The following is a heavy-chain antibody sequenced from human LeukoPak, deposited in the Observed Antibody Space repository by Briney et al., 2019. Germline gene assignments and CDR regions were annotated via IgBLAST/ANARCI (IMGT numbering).Heavy chain of an antibody. CDR3: ARGEDYYDSSGYRSGAFDI. D-gene: IGHD3-22*01. CDR1: GYTFTGYY. V-gene: IGHV1-2*06. J-gene: IGHJ3*02. Sequence: ASVKVSCKASGYTFTGYYMHWVRQAPGQGLEWMGRINPNSGGTNYAQKFQGRVTMTRDTSISTAYMELSRLRSDDTAVYYCARGEDYYDSSGYRSGAFDIWGQGTMATVSS. CDR2: INPNSGGT.